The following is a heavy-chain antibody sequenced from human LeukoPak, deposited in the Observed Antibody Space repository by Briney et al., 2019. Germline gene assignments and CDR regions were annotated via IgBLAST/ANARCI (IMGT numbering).Heavy chain of an antibody. D-gene: IGHD3-22*01. CDR1: GYTFTGYY. CDR3: ARDETYYYDSSGYSGLDY. V-gene: IGHV1-2*02. J-gene: IGHJ4*02. CDR2: INPNSGGT. Sequence: ASVKVSCKASGYTFTGYYMHWVRQAPGQGLEWMGWINPNSGGTNYAQKFQGRVTMTRDTSISTAYMELSRLRSDDTAVYYCARDETYYYDSSGYSGLDYWGQGTPVTVSS.